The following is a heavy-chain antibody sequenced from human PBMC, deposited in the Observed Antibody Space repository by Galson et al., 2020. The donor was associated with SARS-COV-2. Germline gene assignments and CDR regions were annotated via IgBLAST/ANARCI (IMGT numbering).Heavy chain of an antibody. CDR3: SRKRTSYNYDYYYHDGMDV. J-gene: IGHJ6*02. CDR1: GVSLSTGGMS. CDR2: IDSDDDK. D-gene: IGHD1-1*01. V-gene: IGHV2-70*01. Sequence: SGPTLVKPTQTLTLTCAFSGVSLSTGGMSVSWIRQPPGKALEWLADIDSDDDKYYNTSLRTRLTISKDTSKNRVVLTMTNMDPVDTATYYCSRKRTSYNYDYYYHDGMDVWGQGATVTVSS.